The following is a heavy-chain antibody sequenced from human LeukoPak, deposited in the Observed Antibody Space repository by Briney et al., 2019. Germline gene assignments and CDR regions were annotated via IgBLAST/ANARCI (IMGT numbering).Heavy chain of an antibody. V-gene: IGHV4-39*01. Sequence: SETLSLTCTVSGVSISSSNNFWGWIREPPGKGLEWIGSVHYSGTTYYIPSLKSRVTISVDTSKNQFSLKLRSVTAADTAVYYCARHEEEDGYNAKTFGYWGQGTLVTVSS. CDR3: ARHEEEDGYNAKTFGY. CDR1: GVSISSSNNF. J-gene: IGHJ4*02. CDR2: VHYSGTT. D-gene: IGHD5-24*01.